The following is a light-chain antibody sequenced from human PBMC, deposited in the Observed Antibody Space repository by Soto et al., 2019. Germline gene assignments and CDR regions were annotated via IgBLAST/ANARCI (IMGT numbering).Light chain of an antibody. V-gene: IGKV1-39*01. CDR3: QQTYISPPT. J-gene: IGKJ4*01. Sequence: DIQMTQSPSSLSASVGDRVTITCRASETTANYLNWYQHKPGKAPKLPIHSASSLQSGVPSRFSGRGSGTDFTLTINSLQPEDFATYSCQQTYISPPTFGGGTKVDIK. CDR1: ETTANY. CDR2: SAS.